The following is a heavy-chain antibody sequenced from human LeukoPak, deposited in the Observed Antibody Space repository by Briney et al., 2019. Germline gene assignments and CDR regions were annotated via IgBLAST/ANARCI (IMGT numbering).Heavy chain of an antibody. J-gene: IGHJ3*01. CDR2: FYLSGST. D-gene: IGHD4-17*01. V-gene: IGHV4-38-2*01. Sequence: PSETLSLTCVVSTDPITNGYSWGWVRQPPGKGLEWIGSFYLSGSTHYNPSLRSRVTISVDKSKNQLSLNVRSVTAADTAVYFCAKTDYGHYSGFEVWGQGIMVTVSS. CDR3: AKTDYGHYSGFEV. CDR1: TDPITNGYS.